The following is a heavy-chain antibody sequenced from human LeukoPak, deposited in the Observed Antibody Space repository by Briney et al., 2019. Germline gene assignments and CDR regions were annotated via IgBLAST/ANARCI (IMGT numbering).Heavy chain of an antibody. J-gene: IGHJ4*02. V-gene: IGHV3-53*01. Sequence: GGSLRLSCAASGFTVSNNYMSWVRQAPGKGLEWVSIIYSGGSTYYADSVKGRFTISRDNSKNTLHLQMKSLRADDTAVYYCARRGTSSSWAHFDYWGQGTLVTVSS. D-gene: IGHD6-13*01. CDR3: ARRGTSSSWAHFDY. CDR2: IYSGGST. CDR1: GFTVSNNY.